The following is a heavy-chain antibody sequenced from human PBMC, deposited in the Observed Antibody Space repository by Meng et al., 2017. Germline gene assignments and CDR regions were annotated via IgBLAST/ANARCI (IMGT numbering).Heavy chain of an antibody. CDR3: ARRGIAARPFYY. Sequence: WGEGLLKPPRPLSLTCAVYGGSFSGYYWSWIRQPPGKGLEWIGEINHSGSTNYNPSLKSRVTISVDTSKNQFSLKLSSVTAADTAVYYCARRGIAARPFYYWGQGTLVTVSS. D-gene: IGHD6-6*01. CDR1: GGSFSGYY. CDR2: INHSGST. J-gene: IGHJ4*02. V-gene: IGHV4-34*01.